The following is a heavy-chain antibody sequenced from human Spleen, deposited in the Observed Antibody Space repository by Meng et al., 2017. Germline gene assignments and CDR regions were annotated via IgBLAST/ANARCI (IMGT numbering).Heavy chain of an antibody. V-gene: IGHV3-30*03. CDR2: ISYDGSSQ. J-gene: IGHJ5*02. CDR3: AREYVVVVAATQGAYWFDP. D-gene: IGHD2-15*01. Sequence: GESLKISCAVAGFSFSSYGMHWVRQAPGKGLEWMALISYDGSSQNYADSVKGRFTISRDNSKNTVYLQMNSLRAEDTAVYYCAREYVVVVAATQGAYWFDPWGQGNLVTVSS. CDR1: GFSFSSYG.